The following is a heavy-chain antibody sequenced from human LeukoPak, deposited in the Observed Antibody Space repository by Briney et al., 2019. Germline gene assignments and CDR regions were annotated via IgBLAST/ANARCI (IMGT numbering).Heavy chain of an antibody. CDR1: GFTFSNSA. J-gene: IGHJ4*02. Sequence: GGSLRLSCAASGFTFSNSAMSWARQAPGKGLEWASGISGSGGSTYYAESVKGRFTISRDNSKNTLYLQMNSLRAEDTAVYYCAKDRTSSPGAYWGQGTLVTVSS. CDR2: ISGSGGST. CDR3: AKDRTSSPGAY. V-gene: IGHV3-23*01. D-gene: IGHD6-6*01.